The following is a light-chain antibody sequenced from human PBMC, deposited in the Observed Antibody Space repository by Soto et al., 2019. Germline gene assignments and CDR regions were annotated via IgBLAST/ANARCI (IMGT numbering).Light chain of an antibody. CDR2: GAS. V-gene: IGKV3-15*01. CDR3: QQYNNWPPLT. CDR1: QSVSSN. Sequence: EIVMTQSPATLSVSPGERATLSCRASQSVSSNLAWYQQKPGQAPRLLIYGASTRATGIPARFSGSWSGTEFTLTISRLQSEDFAVYYCQQYNNWPPLTFGGGNKVEI. J-gene: IGKJ4*01.